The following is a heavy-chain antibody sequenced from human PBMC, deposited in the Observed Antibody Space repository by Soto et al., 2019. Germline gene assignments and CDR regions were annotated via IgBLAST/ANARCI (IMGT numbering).Heavy chain of an antibody. CDR1: GFTFSSYA. J-gene: IGHJ3*02. Sequence: EVQLLESGGGLVQPGGSLRLSCAASGFTFSSYAMSWVRQAPGKGLEWVSAISSSGGSTYYAESVKGRFTISRDNSKNTLYLQMNSLIAEDTAVYYCAKDLYDYVWGPPGMGAFDIWGQGTMVTVSS. CDR2: ISSSGGST. CDR3: AKDLYDYVWGPPGMGAFDI. V-gene: IGHV3-23*01. D-gene: IGHD3-16*01.